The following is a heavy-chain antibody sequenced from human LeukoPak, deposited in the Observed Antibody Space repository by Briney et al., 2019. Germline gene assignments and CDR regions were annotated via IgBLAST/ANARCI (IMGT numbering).Heavy chain of an antibody. CDR3: ARDDSALGYSSSWYLHYYMDV. D-gene: IGHD6-13*01. CDR1: GYTFTGYY. V-gene: IGHV1-2*02. Sequence: ASVKVSCKASGYTFTGYYMHWVRQAPGQGLEWMGWINPNSGGTNYAQKFQGRVTMTRDTSISTAYMELSRLRSDDTAVYYCARDDSALGYSSSWYLHYYMDVWGKGTTVTISS. J-gene: IGHJ6*03. CDR2: INPNSGGT.